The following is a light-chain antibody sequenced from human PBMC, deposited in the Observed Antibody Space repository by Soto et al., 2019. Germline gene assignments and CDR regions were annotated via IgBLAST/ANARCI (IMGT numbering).Light chain of an antibody. CDR3: QHGGS. CDR1: QSVSTY. Sequence: EIVLTQSPATLSLSPGEGATLSCRASQSVSTYLAWYQQKPGQAPRLLIYDASNRATGIPARFSGSGSGTAFTLTINSLEPEDFAVYYCQHGGSFGGGTKVEIK. CDR2: DAS. V-gene: IGKV3-11*01. J-gene: IGKJ4*01.